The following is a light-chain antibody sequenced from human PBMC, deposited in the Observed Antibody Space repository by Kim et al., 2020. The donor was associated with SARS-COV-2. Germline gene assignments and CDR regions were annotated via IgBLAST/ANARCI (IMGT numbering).Light chain of an antibody. V-gene: IGLV2-8*01. J-gene: IGLJ3*02. CDR2: EVS. CDR1: SSDVGGYNY. Sequence: QSALTQPPSASGSPGQSVTISCTGTSSDVGGYNYVCWYQQHPAKATILMIYEVSKRPSGVPDRFSGSKSGTTATLTAFGLQAEDDADYYCCSYAGSNHTSWVFGGGTQLTVL. CDR3: CSYAGSNHTSWV.